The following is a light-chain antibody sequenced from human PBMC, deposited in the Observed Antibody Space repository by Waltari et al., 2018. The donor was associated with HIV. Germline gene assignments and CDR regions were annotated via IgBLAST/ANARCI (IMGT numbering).Light chain of an antibody. CDR1: SSNIGAGYD. V-gene: IGLV1-40*01. J-gene: IGLJ1*01. Sequence: QSVLTQPPSVSGAPGQRVTISCTGSSSNIGAGYDVHWYHQLPGTAPKLLIYVNSNRPSGVPDRFAVSKSGTSASLAITGLQAEDEADYYCQSYDSSLSAYVFGTGTKVTVL. CDR2: VNS. CDR3: QSYDSSLSAYV.